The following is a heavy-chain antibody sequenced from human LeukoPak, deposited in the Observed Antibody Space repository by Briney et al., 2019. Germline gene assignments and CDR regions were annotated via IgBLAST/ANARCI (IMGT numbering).Heavy chain of an antibody. J-gene: IGHJ4*02. V-gene: IGHV3-30*04. CDR2: ISYDGSNK. CDR3: ARDQDDSSGTDY. Sequence: GGSLRLSCAASGFTFSSYAMHWVRQAPGKGLKWVAVISYDGSNKYYADSVKGRFTISRDNSKNTLYLQMNSLRAEDTAVYYCARDQDDSSGTDYWGQGTLVTVSS. CDR1: GFTFSSYA. D-gene: IGHD3-22*01.